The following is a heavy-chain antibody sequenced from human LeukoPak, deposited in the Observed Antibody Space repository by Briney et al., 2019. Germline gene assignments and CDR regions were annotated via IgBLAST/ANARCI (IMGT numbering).Heavy chain of an antibody. V-gene: IGHV4-59*01. Sequence: SETLSLTCTVSAGSISSYYWSWIRQPPGKGLEWIGYIYYSGSTNYNPSLKSRVTISVDTSKNQFSLRLSSVTAADTAVYYCTRDKGGYLKDGFDIWGQGTMVTVSS. CDR3: TRDKGGYLKDGFDI. CDR1: AGSISSYY. CDR2: IYYSGST. D-gene: IGHD6-25*01. J-gene: IGHJ3*02.